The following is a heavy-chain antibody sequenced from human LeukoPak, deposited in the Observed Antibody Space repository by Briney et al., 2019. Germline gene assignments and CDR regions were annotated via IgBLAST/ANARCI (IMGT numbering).Heavy chain of an antibody. J-gene: IGHJ4*02. CDR1: GGSFSGYY. CDR3: ARGEYGSGSDYVAGWGYYLGY. Sequence: SETLSLTCAVYGGSFSGYYWSWIRQPPGKGLEWIGEINHSGSTNYNPSLKSRVTISVDTSKNQCSLKLSSVTAAETAVYYWARGEYGSGSDYVAGWGYYLGYWGQGTLVTVSS. CDR2: INHSGST. D-gene: IGHD3-10*01. V-gene: IGHV4-34*01.